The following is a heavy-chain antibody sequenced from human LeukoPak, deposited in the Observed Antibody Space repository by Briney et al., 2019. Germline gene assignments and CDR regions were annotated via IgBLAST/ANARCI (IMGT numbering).Heavy chain of an antibody. J-gene: IGHJ6*03. CDR1: GGSISSYY. CDR3: ARDSRFYSYGYYYYYYMDV. Sequence: SETLSLTCTVSGGSISSYYWSWIRQPPGKGLAWIGYIYYSGSTNYNPSLKSRVTISVDTSKNQFSLKLSSVTAADTAVYYCARDSRFYSYGYYYYYYMDVWGKGTTVTVSS. V-gene: IGHV4-59*01. CDR2: IYYSGST. D-gene: IGHD5-18*01.